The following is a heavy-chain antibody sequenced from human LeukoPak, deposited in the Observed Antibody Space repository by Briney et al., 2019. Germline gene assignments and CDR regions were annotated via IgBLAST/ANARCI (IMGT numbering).Heavy chain of an antibody. CDR2: IIPIFGTA. CDR3: ARHYQTIFGVVITYFDY. CDR1: GGTFSSYA. Sequence: ASVKVSCKASGGTFSSYAISWVRQAPGQGLEWMGGIIPIFGTANYAQKFQGRVTITADESTSTAYMELSSLRSEDTAVYYCARHYQTIFGVVITYFDYWGQGTLVTVSS. J-gene: IGHJ4*02. V-gene: IGHV1-69*01. D-gene: IGHD3-3*01.